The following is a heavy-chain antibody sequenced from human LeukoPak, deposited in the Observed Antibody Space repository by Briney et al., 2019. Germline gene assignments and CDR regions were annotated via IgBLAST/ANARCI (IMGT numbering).Heavy chain of an antibody. CDR3: ARSSVSAYALDI. Sequence: GGSLRLSCAASGFTFDDYGMSWVRQGPGKGLEWVSGINWNGGGTGYADSVKGRFTISRDNAKKSLYLQMNSPRAEDTALYYCARSSVSAYALDIWGQGTMVTVSS. CDR1: GFTFDDYG. V-gene: IGHV3-20*04. CDR2: INWNGGGT. D-gene: IGHD6-6*01. J-gene: IGHJ3*02.